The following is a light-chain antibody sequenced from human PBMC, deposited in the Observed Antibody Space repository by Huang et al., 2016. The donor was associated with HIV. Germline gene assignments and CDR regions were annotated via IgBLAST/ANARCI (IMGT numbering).Light chain of an antibody. Sequence: EIVMTQSPATLSVSPGERATLSCRASQSGSSNLAWYQQKPGQAPRLLIYGASIRVTGIPARFSGSGSGTEFTLTISSLQSEDFAVYYCQQYNNWPSGTFGQGTKVEIK. V-gene: IGKV3-15*01. CDR2: GAS. J-gene: IGKJ1*01. CDR1: QSGSSN. CDR3: QQYNNWPSGT.